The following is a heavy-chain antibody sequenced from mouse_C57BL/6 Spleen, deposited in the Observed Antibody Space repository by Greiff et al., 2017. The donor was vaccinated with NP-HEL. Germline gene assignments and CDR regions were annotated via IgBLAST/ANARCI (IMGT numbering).Heavy chain of an antibody. V-gene: IGHV5-4*01. CDR3: AREYYYGSSFDY. J-gene: IGHJ2*01. CDR2: ISDGGSYT. Sequence: VQLKESGGGLVKPGGSLKLSCAASGFTFSSYAMSWVRQTPEKRLEWVATISDGGSYTYYPDNVKGRFTISRDNAKNNLYLQMSHLKSEDTAMYYCAREYYYGSSFDYWGQGTTLTVSS. D-gene: IGHD1-1*01. CDR1: GFTFSSYA.